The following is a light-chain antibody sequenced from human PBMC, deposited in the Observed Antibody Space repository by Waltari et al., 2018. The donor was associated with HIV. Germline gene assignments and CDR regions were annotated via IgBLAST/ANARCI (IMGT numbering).Light chain of an antibody. CDR2: DDS. V-gene: IGLV3-21*02. CDR1: NIGSKR. Sequence: SYVLTQPPSVSLAAGQTARITCGGNNIGSKRGHWSQQKPGQAPVLVVYDDSNRPSGIPERISGSNSGNTATLTISRVEAGDEANYYCQVGPSSNDHPDVVFGGGTKLTVL. CDR3: QVGPSSNDHPDVV. J-gene: IGLJ2*01.